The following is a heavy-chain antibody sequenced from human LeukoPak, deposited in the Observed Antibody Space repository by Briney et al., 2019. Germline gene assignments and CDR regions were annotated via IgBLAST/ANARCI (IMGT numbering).Heavy chain of an antibody. CDR3: AREYGDYDGSWFDP. D-gene: IGHD4-17*01. Sequence: GASVKVSCKASGYTFTGYYMHWVRQAPGQGLEWMGWINPNSGGTNYAQKFQGRVTMTRDTSIGTAYMELSRLRSDDTAVYYCAREYGDYDGSWFDPWGQGTLVTVSS. CDR1: GYTFTGYY. J-gene: IGHJ5*02. V-gene: IGHV1-2*02. CDR2: INPNSGGT.